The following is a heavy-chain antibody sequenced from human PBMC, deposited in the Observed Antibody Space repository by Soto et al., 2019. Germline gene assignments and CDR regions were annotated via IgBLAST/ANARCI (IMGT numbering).Heavy chain of an antibody. CDR2: IYYSGST. Sequence: SETLSLTCTVSGGSISSYYWSWIRQPPGKGLEWIGYIYYSGSTNYNPSLESRVTISVDTSKNQFSLKLSSVTAADTAVYYCARWSYYFDYWGQGTLVTVSS. CDR3: ARWSYYFDY. V-gene: IGHV4-59*01. J-gene: IGHJ4*02. CDR1: GGSISSYY.